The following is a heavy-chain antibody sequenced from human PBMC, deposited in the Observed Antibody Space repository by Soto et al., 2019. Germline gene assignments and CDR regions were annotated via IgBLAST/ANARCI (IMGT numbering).Heavy chain of an antibody. V-gene: IGHV1-69*01. Sequence: QVQLVQSGAEVKKPGSSVKVSCKASGGTFSSYAISWVRQAPGQGLEWMGGIIPIFGTTNYAQTFQGRVTVTADQSTSPAYMELSRLRYEDTAVDSWAREGSGIDRPLGYCGQGTLVTFSS. J-gene: IGHJ4*02. CDR2: IIPIFGTT. CDR1: GGTFSSYA. CDR3: AREGSGIDRPLGY. D-gene: IGHD1-26*01.